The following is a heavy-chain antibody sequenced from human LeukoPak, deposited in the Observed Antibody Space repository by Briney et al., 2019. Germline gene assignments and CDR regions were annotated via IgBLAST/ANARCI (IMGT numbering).Heavy chain of an antibody. CDR1: GYTFTSYG. J-gene: IGHJ6*02. Sequence: ASVKVSCKASGYTFTSYGISWVRQAPGQGLEWMGWISAYNGNTNYAQKPQGRVTMTTDTSTSTAYMELRSLRSDDTAVYYCARDPSGFGVGATHYYYYYGMDVWGQGTTVTVSS. D-gene: IGHD1-26*01. CDR3: ARDPSGFGVGATHYYYYYGMDV. V-gene: IGHV1-18*01. CDR2: ISAYNGNT.